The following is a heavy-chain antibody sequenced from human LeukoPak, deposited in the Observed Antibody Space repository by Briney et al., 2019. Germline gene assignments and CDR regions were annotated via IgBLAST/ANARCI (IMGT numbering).Heavy chain of an antibody. CDR3: ARHGDYDSSGPFDY. D-gene: IGHD3-22*01. J-gene: IGHJ4*02. CDR2: IYYSGST. V-gene: IGHV4-59*08. CDR1: GSSISSYY. Sequence: SETLSLTCTVSGSSISSYYWSWIRQPPGKGLEWIGYIYYSGSTNYNPSLKSRVTISVDTSKNQFSLKLSSVTAADTAVYYCARHGDYDSSGPFDYWGQGTLVTVSS.